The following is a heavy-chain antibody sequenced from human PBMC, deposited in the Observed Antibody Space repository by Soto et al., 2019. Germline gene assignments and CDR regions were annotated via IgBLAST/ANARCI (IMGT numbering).Heavy chain of an antibody. V-gene: IGHV4-34*01. CDR2: INYSGNT. CDR3: ARHHVRGRTIAGAAEF. J-gene: IGHJ4*02. Sequence: QVQLQQWGAGLLKPSETLSLTCAVYGGSLSGYYWSWIRQPPGKALEWIGEINYSGNTNYNPSLKSRVTISVDTSKNQIFLNLSSVTAADTAMYYCARHHVRGRTIAGAAEFWGQGTLVTVSS. D-gene: IGHD1-26*01. CDR1: GGSLSGYY.